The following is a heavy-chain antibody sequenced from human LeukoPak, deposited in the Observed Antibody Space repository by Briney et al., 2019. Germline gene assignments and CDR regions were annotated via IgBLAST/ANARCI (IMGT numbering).Heavy chain of an antibody. CDR1: GGSISSYY. J-gene: IGHJ4*02. CDR2: IYYSGST. V-gene: IGHV4-59*01. Sequence: SETLSLTCTVSGGSISSYYWSWIRQPPGKGLEWIGYIYYSGSTNYNPSLKSRATISVDTSKNQFSLKLRSLTPADTAVYYCARRLGTSGKGFDHCGQGTLVSVSS. D-gene: IGHD1/OR15-1a*01. CDR3: ARRLGTSGKGFDH.